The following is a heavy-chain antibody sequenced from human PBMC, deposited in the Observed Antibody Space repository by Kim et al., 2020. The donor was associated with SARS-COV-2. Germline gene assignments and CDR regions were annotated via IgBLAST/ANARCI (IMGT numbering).Heavy chain of an antibody. CDR2: ISYDGSNK. D-gene: IGHD6-6*01. V-gene: IGHV3-30-3*01. J-gene: IGHJ6*02. Sequence: GGSLRLSCAASGFTFSSYAMHWVRQAPGKGLEWVAVISYDGSNKYYADSVKGRFTISRDNSKNTLYLQMNSLGAEDTAVYYCARSIAGSYYYGMDVWGQGTPVTLSS. CDR1: GFTFSSYA. CDR3: ARSIAGSYYYGMDV.